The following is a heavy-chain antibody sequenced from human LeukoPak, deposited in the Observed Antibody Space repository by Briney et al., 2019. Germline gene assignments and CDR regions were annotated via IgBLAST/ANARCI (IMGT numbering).Heavy chain of an antibody. V-gene: IGHV4-34*01. D-gene: IGHD7-27*01. Sequence: SETLSLTCAVYGGSFSGYYWSWIRQPPGKGLEWIGEINHSGSTNYNPSLKSRVTISVDTSKNQFSLKLSSVTAADTAVYYCARNTGDRTFDYWGQGTLVTVSS. CDR1: GGSFSGYY. CDR2: INHSGST. J-gene: IGHJ4*02. CDR3: ARNTGDRTFDY.